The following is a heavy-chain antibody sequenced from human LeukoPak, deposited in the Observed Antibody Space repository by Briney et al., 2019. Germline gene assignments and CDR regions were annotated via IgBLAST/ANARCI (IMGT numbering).Heavy chain of an antibody. CDR2: IYYSGST. V-gene: IGHV4-59*01. Sequence: SETLSLTCTVSGGSIGPYHWSWIRQPPGKGLEWIGYIYYSGSTNYSPSLKSRVTISVDTSKNQFSLRLSSVTAADTAVYYCARTNAFDIWGQGTMVTVSS. CDR3: ARTNAFDI. CDR1: GGSIGPYH. J-gene: IGHJ3*02.